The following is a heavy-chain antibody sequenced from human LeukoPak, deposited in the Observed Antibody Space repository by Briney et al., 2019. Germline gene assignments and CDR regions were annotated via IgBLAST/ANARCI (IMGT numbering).Heavy chain of an antibody. CDR1: GFTFSSYA. CDR3: ARATTVTTKFDY. CDR2: ISYDGSNK. J-gene: IGHJ4*02. Sequence: GGSLRLSCAASGFTFSSYAMHWVRQAPGKGLEWVAVISYDGSNKYYAGSVKGRFTISRDNSKNTLYLQMNSLRAEDTAVYYCARATTVTTKFDYCGQGTLVTVSS. V-gene: IGHV3-30*04. D-gene: IGHD4-17*01.